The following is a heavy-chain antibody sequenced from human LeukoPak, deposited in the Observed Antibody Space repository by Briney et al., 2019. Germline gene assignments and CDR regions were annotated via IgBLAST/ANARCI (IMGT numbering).Heavy chain of an antibody. CDR2: IGTISSYI. CDR1: GFTFSSYS. J-gene: IGHJ4*02. Sequence: PGGSLRLSCAASGFTFSSYSMNWVRQAPGKGLEWVSSIGTISSYIFYADSVKGRFTISRDNAKNSVYLQMDSLRLEDTAVYYCARYHNDYWGQGTLVTVSS. CDR3: ARYHNDY. V-gene: IGHV3-21*04.